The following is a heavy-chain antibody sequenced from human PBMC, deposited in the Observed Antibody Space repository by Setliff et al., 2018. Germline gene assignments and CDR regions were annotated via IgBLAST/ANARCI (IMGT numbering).Heavy chain of an antibody. D-gene: IGHD3-16*01. J-gene: IGHJ4*02. CDR2: IYHSGST. CDR1: GGSFSGNY. V-gene: IGHV4-34*01. CDR3: AGSLGGFDY. Sequence: SETLSLTCAVYGGSFSGNYWSWIRQPPGKGLEWIGSIYHSGSTYYNPSLKSRVTISVDTSKNQFSLKLSSVTAADTAVYYCAGSLGGFDYWGQGTLVTVSS.